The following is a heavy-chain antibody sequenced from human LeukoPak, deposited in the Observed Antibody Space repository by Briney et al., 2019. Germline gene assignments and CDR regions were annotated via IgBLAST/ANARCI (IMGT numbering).Heavy chain of an antibody. CDR2: LSGSSTYT. J-gene: IGHJ6*02. CDR1: GFTFSDYP. Sequence: GGSLRLSCSASGFTFSDYPMTWVRQAPGKGLEWVSTLSGSSTYTFHADSVRGRFSVSRDNSKSTLFLQMNSLRAEDTAVYYCAKGGRAYCSGGRCFTYGLDVWGQGTTVTVSS. CDR3: AKGGRAYCSGGRCFTYGLDV. D-gene: IGHD2-15*01. V-gene: IGHV3-23*01.